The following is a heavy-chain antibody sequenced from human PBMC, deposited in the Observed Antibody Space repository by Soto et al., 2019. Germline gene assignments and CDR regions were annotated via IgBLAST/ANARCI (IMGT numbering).Heavy chain of an antibody. Sequence: QVQLQESGPGLVKPSQTLSLTCTVSGGSISSGGYYWSWIRQHPGKGLEWIGYIYYRGSTNYNPSLKSRVTIPVDTSKNQFSLKLRSVTAADTTVYYCARAPRGIYGENGMDVWGQGTTVTVSS. CDR3: ARAPRGIYGENGMDV. D-gene: IGHD4-17*01. J-gene: IGHJ6*02. CDR1: GGSISSGGYY. V-gene: IGHV4-31*03. CDR2: IYYRGST.